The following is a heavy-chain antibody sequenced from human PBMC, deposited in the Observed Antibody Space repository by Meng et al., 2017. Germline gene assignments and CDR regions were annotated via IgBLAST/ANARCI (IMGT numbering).Heavy chain of an antibody. J-gene: IGHJ4*02. CDR2: IYWDDDK. CDR3: AHRQDSSYDY. Sequence: QISLKDSGPTLATPPHALTVTCPFSGFSLSTSGVGVGWIRQSPGKALEWLALIYWDDDKRYSPSLKSRLTITKDTSKNQVVLTMTNMDPVDTATYYCAHRQDSSYDYWGQGTLVTVSS. D-gene: IGHD2-2*01. CDR1: GFSLSTSGVG. V-gene: IGHV2-5*02.